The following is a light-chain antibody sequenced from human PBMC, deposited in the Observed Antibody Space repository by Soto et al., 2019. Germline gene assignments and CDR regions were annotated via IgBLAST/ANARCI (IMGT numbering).Light chain of an antibody. Sequence: EIVLTQSPGTLSLSPGERATLSCRASQSVSSSSLAWYQQKPGQAPRLLVYGASSRATGIPDRFSGSGSGTDFTLTISRLEPEDFAVYYCQQFGGSPATLTFGPGTKVDI. CDR3: QQFGGSPATLT. V-gene: IGKV3-20*01. J-gene: IGKJ3*01. CDR2: GAS. CDR1: QSVSSSS.